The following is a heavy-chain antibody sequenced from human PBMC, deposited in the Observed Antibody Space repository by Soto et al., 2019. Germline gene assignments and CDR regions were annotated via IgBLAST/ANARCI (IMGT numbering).Heavy chain of an antibody. CDR1: GYTFTNYW. Sequence: PGESLKSSCKGSGYTFTNYWIGWVHQMPGKGPEWMGIIYPGDSDTKYNPSFQGQFTISADTSITTTYLQWSSLKASDPAIYYCAASIFYYGMDVWVQGTTVNVSS. CDR3: AASIFYYGMDV. V-gene: IGHV5-51*07. J-gene: IGHJ6*02. CDR2: IYPGDSDT.